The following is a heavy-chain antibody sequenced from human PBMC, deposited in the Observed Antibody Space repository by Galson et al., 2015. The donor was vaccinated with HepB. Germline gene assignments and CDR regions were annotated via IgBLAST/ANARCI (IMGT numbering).Heavy chain of an antibody. CDR1: GYTLSDLS. V-gene: IGHV1-24*01. D-gene: IGHD5-12*01. CDR3: TTDAGRLLGY. Sequence: SVKVSCKVSGYTLSDLSMHWLRQAPGKGLEWMGGYDPEDGETIYAQKFQGRVTMTEDTSPDTAYMELSSLRVEDTAVYYCTTDAGRLLGYWGQGTLVTVSS. J-gene: IGHJ4*02. CDR2: YDPEDGET.